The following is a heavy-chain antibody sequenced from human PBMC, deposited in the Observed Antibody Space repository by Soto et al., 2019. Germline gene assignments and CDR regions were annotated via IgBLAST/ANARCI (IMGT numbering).Heavy chain of an antibody. CDR1: GGSISSGDYY. Sequence: SETLSLSCTVSGGSISSGDYYWSWIRQPPGKGLEWIGYIYYSGSTYYNPSLKSRVTISVDTSKNQFSLKLSSVTAANTAVYYCARAPGIAAAGNLDYWGQGTLVTVSS. J-gene: IGHJ4*02. CDR3: ARAPGIAAAGNLDY. D-gene: IGHD6-13*01. CDR2: IYYSGST. V-gene: IGHV4-30-4*01.